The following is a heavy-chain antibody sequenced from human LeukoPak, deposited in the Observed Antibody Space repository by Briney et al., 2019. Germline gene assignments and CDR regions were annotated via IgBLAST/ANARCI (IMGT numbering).Heavy chain of an antibody. V-gene: IGHV4-34*01. CDR2: INHSGST. CDR3: ARDTPRWEPLGAFDI. D-gene: IGHD1-26*01. CDR1: GGSFSGYY. J-gene: IGHJ3*02. Sequence: SETLSLTCAVYGGSFSGYYWSWIRQPPGKGLEWIGEINHSGSTNYNPSLKSRVTISVDTSKNQFSLKLSSVTAADTAVYYCARDTPRWEPLGAFDIWGQGTMVTVSS.